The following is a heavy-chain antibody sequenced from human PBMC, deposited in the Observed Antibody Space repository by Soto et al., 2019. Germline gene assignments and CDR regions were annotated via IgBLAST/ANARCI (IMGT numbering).Heavy chain of an antibody. CDR1: GGIISSHY. CDR2: INYSGST. Sequence: QVQLQESGPGLVKPSETVSLTCTVSGGIISSHYWNWIRQPPGKGVEWIGYINYSGSTSYNSALKSRVTISVDTSTNQFSLKLSSVTAAVTAVYYCARGAAFRHWGQGILVTVSS. D-gene: IGHD2-21*01. CDR3: ARGAAFRH. V-gene: IGHV4-59*11. J-gene: IGHJ4*02.